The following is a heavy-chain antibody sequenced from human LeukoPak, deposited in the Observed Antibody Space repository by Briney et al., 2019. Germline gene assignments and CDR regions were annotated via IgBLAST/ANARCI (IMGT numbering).Heavy chain of an antibody. CDR3: AKRGVVIRVILVGFHKEAYYLYS. D-gene: IGHD3-22*01. CDR1: GFTLSNYG. Sequence: PAGSLSFSCAVYGFTLSNYGMSWQRQGPGKGLKWCAGISDSGGRKTYADSVKVRFTISRDNPKNTLYLQMNSMRGEDTAVYFCAKRGVVIRVILVGFHKEAYYLYSWGQRALVTVSS. V-gene: IGHV3-23*01. J-gene: IGHJ4*02. CDR2: ISDSGGRK.